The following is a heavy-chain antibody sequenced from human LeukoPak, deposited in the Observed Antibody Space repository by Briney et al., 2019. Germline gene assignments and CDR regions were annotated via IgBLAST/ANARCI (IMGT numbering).Heavy chain of an antibody. CDR1: GSTFSNYA. Sequence: PGGPLRLSCAPSGSTFSNYAMSWVRHTPRKGLECVSGISVSGGSTYYADSVKGRFTISRDNSKNTLYLQMNSLRVEDTAVYYCARDRISHSPPYCFDYWGRGTLVTVSS. J-gene: IGHJ4*02. V-gene: IGHV3-23*01. CDR3: ARDRISHSPPYCFDY. D-gene: IGHD3-3*02. CDR2: ISVSGGST.